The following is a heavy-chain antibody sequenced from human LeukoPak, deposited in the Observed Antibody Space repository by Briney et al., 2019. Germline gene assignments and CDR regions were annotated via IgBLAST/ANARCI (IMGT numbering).Heavy chain of an antibody. CDR1: GYSISSDYY. V-gene: IGHV4-38-2*01. CDR2: IYHSGST. Sequence: SETLSLTCAVSGYSISSDYYWGWIRQPPGRGLEWIGNIYHSGSTYYNPFLKSRVIILVDTSKNQFSLKLSSVTAADTAVYYCARGGSGSYASYMDVWGKGTTVTVSS. D-gene: IGHD3-10*01. CDR3: ARGGSGSYASYMDV. J-gene: IGHJ6*03.